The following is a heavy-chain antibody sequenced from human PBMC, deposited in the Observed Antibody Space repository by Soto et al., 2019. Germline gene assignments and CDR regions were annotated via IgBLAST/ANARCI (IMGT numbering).Heavy chain of an antibody. V-gene: IGHV4-31*03. CDR1: GGSISSGGYY. D-gene: IGHD4-17*01. J-gene: IGHJ4*02. CDR2: IYYSGST. CDR3: ARGPPDGDYANDY. Sequence: SETLSLTCTVSGGSISSGGYYWSWIRQHPGKGLEWIGYIYYSGSTYYNPSLKSRVTISVDTSKNQFSLKLSSVTAADTAVYYCARGPPDGDYANDYWGQGTLVTVSS.